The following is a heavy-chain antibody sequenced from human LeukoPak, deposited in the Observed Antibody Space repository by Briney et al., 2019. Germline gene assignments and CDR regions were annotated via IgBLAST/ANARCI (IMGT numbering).Heavy chain of an antibody. CDR2: ISKDGSDK. CDR1: GFTFSDYA. Sequence: GGSLRLSCAASGFTFSDYAMHWVRQAPGKGLEWVAVISKDGSDKYYPGSVRGQFTISRDNSKNTLYLQLNSLRAEDTAVYYCARERYFDYWGQGTLVTVSS. CDR3: ARERYFDY. V-gene: IGHV3-30-3*01. J-gene: IGHJ4*02.